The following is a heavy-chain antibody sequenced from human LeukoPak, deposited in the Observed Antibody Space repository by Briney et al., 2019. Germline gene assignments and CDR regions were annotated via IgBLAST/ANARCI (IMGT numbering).Heavy chain of an antibody. CDR2: IYYSGST. J-gene: IGHJ4*02. CDR1: GGSISSSSYY. Sequence: ASETLSLTCTVSGGSISSSSYYWGWIRQPPGKGLEWIGSIYYSGSTYYNPSLKSRVTISVDTSKNQFSLKLSSVTAADTAVYYCASGIAVAGKVYWGQGTLVTVSS. CDR3: ASGIAVAGKVY. D-gene: IGHD6-19*01. V-gene: IGHV4-39*07.